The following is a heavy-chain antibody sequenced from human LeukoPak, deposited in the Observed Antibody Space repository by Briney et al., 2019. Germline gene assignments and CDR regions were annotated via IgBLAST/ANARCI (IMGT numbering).Heavy chain of an antibody. J-gene: IGHJ4*02. CDR3: AKGSGDYRLFDY. CDR1: GFTVSSYG. Sequence: GGSLRLSCAASGFTVSSYGMSWVRQAPGKGLEWVSAISGSGGSTYYADSVKGRFTISRDNSKNTLYLQMNSLRAEDTAVYYCAKGSGDYRLFDYWGQGTLVTVSS. D-gene: IGHD4-17*01. V-gene: IGHV3-23*01. CDR2: ISGSGGST.